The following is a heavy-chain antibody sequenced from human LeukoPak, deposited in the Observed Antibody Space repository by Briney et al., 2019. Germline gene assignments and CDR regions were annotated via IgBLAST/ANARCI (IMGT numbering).Heavy chain of an antibody. V-gene: IGHV4-59*08. Sequence: SETLSLTCTVSGGSISSYYWSWIRQPPGKGLEWIGYIYYSGSTNYNPSLKSRVTIAVDTSKNQFSLKLSSVTAADTAVYYCARGGSDGDWFDPWGQGTLVTVSS. CDR2: IYYSGST. D-gene: IGHD3-16*01. CDR1: GGSISSYY. J-gene: IGHJ5*02. CDR3: ARGGSDGDWFDP.